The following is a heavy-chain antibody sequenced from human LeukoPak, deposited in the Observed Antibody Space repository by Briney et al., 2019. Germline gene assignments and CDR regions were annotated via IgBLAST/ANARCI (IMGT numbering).Heavy chain of an antibody. V-gene: IGHV3-23*01. Sequence: PGGSLRLSCAASGFTVSSNYMSWVRQAPGKWLEWVSTLSTGGDRTYYADSVKGRFTISRDTSKNTLYVEMNSLRAEDTAIYYCVKEGGLYNSGGYFDYWGQGTLVTVSS. CDR2: LSTGGDRT. J-gene: IGHJ4*02. CDR1: GFTVSSNY. D-gene: IGHD5-24*01. CDR3: VKEGGLYNSGGYFDY.